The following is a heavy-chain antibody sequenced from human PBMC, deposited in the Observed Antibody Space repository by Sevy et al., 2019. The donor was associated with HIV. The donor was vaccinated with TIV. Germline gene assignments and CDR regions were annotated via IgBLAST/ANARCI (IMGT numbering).Heavy chain of an antibody. J-gene: IGHJ6*02. CDR2: IKQDGSYK. CDR3: ARSYFGSGTSYGMDV. Sequence: GGSLRLSCAVSGLTFRNLWMSWVRQAPGKGLEWVANIKQDGSYKYYVDSVRGRFTISRDNAKNSLFLQVNSLRADDTAVYYCARSYFGSGTSYGMDVWGRGTTVTVSS. V-gene: IGHV3-7*01. CDR1: GLTFRNLW. D-gene: IGHD3-10*01.